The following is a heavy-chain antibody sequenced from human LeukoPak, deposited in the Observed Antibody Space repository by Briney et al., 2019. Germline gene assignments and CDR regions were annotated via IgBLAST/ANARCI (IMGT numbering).Heavy chain of an antibody. CDR1: GGTFSSYA. CDR3: ARDRTGILDY. J-gene: IGHJ4*02. CDR2: IIPIFGTA. D-gene: IGHD3/OR15-3a*01. V-gene: IGHV1-69*05. Sequence: SVKVACKASGGTFSSYAISWVRQAPGQGLEWMGGIIPIFGTANYAQKFQGRVTITTDESTSTAYMELSSMRSEDTAVYYCARDRTGILDYGGQGSLVTVSS.